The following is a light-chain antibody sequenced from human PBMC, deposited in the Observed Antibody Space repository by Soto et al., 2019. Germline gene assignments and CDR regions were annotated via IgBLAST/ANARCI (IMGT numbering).Light chain of an antibody. CDR2: GAS. CDR1: QSVSSNY. CDR3: QQYGSSPPT. V-gene: IGKV3-20*01. J-gene: IGKJ1*01. Sequence: EIVLTQSPGTLSLFPGERATLSCRASQSVSSNYSAWYQQKPGQAPRLLIYGASSRATGIPDRFSGSGSGTDFTVTISRLEPEDFAVYYCQQYGSSPPTFGQGTKVEIK.